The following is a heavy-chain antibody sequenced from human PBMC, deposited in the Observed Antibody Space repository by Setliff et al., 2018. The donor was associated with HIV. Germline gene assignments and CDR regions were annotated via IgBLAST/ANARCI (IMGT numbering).Heavy chain of an antibody. CDR1: GGSINRGTYY. V-gene: IGHV4-61*09. CDR2: VYTSGST. Sequence: SETLSLTCSVSGGSINRGTYYWTWIRQSAGKGLEWIGHVYTSGSTDYNPSLNSRLTISIDTSRNQFSLRLNSVTAADTAVYFCARVGLAYSGDMDVWGKGTTVTVSS. CDR3: ARVGLAYSGDMDV. D-gene: IGHD2-21*01. J-gene: IGHJ6*03.